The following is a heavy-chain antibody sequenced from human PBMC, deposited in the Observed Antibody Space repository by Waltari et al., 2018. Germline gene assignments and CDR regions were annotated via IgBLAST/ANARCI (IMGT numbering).Heavy chain of an antibody. CDR2: ISSSSSYI. CDR1: GFTFSSYS. D-gene: IGHD2-15*01. CDR3: ARDIVVVVAATNDY. Sequence: EVQLVESGGGLVKPGGSLRLSCAASGFTFSSYSMNWVRQAPGKGLEWVSSISSSSSYIYYADSVKGRFTISRDNAKNSLYLQMNSVRAEDTAVYYCARDIVVVVAATNDYWGQGTLVTVSS. J-gene: IGHJ4*02. V-gene: IGHV3-21*01.